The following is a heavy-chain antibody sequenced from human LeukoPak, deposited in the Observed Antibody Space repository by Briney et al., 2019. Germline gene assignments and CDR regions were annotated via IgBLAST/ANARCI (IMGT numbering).Heavy chain of an antibody. CDR2: INPNSGGT. D-gene: IGHD2-15*01. V-gene: IGHV1-2*04. Sequence: GASVKVSCKASGYTFSGYYMHWVRQAPGQGLEWMGWINPNSGGTNYAQKFQGWVTMTRDTSISTAYMELSRLRFDDTAVYYSARGGQRMGYCSGGSCPNWFDPWGQGTLVTVSS. J-gene: IGHJ5*02. CDR3: ARGGQRMGYCSGGSCPNWFDP. CDR1: GYTFSGYY.